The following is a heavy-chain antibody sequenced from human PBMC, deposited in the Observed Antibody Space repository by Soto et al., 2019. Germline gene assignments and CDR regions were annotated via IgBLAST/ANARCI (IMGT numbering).Heavy chain of an antibody. J-gene: IGHJ5*02. Sequence: SETLCLTCIVSGGSISEKDWNWVRQPPGKGLEWIGLIFANGHTDYNPSLKSRVTMSVDASKNQFSLRLTSMTAADTAVYYCVASLAASGLNWLDPWGRGTLVTVSS. V-gene: IGHV4-4*07. CDR2: IFANGHT. CDR1: GGSISEKD. D-gene: IGHD6-13*01. CDR3: VASLAASGLNWLDP.